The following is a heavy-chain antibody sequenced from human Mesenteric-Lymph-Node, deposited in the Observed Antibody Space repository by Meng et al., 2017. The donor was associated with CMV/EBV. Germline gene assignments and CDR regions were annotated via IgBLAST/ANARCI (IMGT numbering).Heavy chain of an antibody. J-gene: IGHJ4*02. Sequence: ETLSLTCAASGFTVSSNYMTWVRQAPGKGLEWVSSFSGSHKYIYYADSVKGRFTISRDNARNSLYLQMNSLRAEDTAVYYCARDRGSGWYEFDYWGPGTLVTVSS. CDR2: FSGSHKYI. V-gene: IGHV3-21*01. CDR3: ARDRGSGWYEFDY. D-gene: IGHD6-19*01. CDR1: GFTVSSNY.